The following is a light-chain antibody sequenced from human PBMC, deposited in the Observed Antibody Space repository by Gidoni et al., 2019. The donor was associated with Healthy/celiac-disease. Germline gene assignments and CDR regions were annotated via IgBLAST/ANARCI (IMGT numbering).Light chain of an antibody. V-gene: IGKV1-39*01. CDR2: GAF. J-gene: IGKJ2*01. CDR1: QSIRSY. CDR3: QQSFSTPRYT. Sequence: DSQMTQSPPSLSVSGGDRVTITCRANQSIRSYLDWYQQKPGQAPELLIYGAFSLQSGIPSRFSGSGSGTDFTLTISSLQPEDFATYYCQQSFSTPRYTFGRGTKLEIK.